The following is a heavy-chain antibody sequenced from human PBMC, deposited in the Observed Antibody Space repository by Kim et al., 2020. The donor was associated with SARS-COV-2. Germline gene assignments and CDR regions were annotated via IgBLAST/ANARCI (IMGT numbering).Heavy chain of an antibody. D-gene: IGHD3-22*01. J-gene: IGHJ4*02. CDR3: ARAVNGYYFDY. Sequence: TYHADSVRGRFTTSRDSSENTLYLQMNTLRAEDTAVYYCARAVNGYYFDYWGQGTLVTVSS. V-gene: IGHV3-53*01. CDR2: T.